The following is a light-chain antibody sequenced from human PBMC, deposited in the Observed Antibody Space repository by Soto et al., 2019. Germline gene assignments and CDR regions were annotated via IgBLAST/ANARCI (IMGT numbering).Light chain of an antibody. CDR3: SSYTTGRSHV. J-gene: IGLJ1*01. CDR2: DVG. CDR1: SSDVGGYDY. Sequence: QSVLTQPASVSGSPGQSITISCTGTSSDVGGYDYVSWYQQYPGKAPKLMISDVGDRPSGVSNRFSVSKSGNTASLTISGLQAEDEADYYCSSYTTGRSHVFGTGTKVTVL. V-gene: IGLV2-14*01.